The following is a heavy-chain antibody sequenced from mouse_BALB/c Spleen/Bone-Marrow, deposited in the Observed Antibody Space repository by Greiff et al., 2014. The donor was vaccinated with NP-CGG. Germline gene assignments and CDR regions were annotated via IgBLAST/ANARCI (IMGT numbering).Heavy chain of an antibody. Sequence: VQLKESGPELVKPGASVKMSCKASGYTFTSYVMHWVKQKPGQGLEWIGYINPYNDGTKYNEKFKDKATLTSDKSSSTAYMELSSLTSEDSAVYYCAREGVDYFDYWGQGTTLTVSS. CDR2: INPYNDGT. V-gene: IGHV1-14*01. CDR1: GYTFTSYV. J-gene: IGHJ2*01. CDR3: AREGVDYFDY.